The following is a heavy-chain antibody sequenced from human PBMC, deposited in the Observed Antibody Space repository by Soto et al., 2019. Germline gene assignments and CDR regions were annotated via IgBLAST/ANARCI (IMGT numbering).Heavy chain of an antibody. J-gene: IGHJ3*02. Sequence: VGSLRLSCAASGFTFSSYDMHWVRQATGKGLEWVSAIGTAGDTYYPGSVKGRFTISRENAKNSLYLQMNSLRAGDTAVYYCARTVAGFAFDIWGQGTMVTVSS. CDR2: IGTAGDT. CDR3: ARTVAGFAFDI. V-gene: IGHV3-13*01. D-gene: IGHD6-19*01. CDR1: GFTFSSYD.